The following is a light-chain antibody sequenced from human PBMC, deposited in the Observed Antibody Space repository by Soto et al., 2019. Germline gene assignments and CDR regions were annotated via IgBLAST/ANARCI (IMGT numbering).Light chain of an antibody. CDR1: QSVSSSY. V-gene: IGKV3-20*01. CDR2: RTS. J-gene: IGKJ2*01. CDR3: QQFGNPLTYT. Sequence: EIVLTQSPGTLSLSPGERATLSCRASQSVSSSYLAWYQQRPGQAPRLLMYRTSPRATGIPDRYSGSGSGTDFTLNISRLEPEDFAVYYCQQFGNPLTYTFGQGTKLEIK.